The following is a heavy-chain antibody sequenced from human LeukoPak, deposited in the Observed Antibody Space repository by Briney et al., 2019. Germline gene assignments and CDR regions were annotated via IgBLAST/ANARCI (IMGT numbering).Heavy chain of an antibody. Sequence: ASVKVSCKASGYTFTSYGISWVRQAPGQGLEWMGWISAYNGNTNYAQKLQGRVTMTTDTSTSTAYMELRSLRSDDTAVYYCAGGIASTGRYYFDYWGQGTLVTVSS. CDR1: GYTFTSYG. J-gene: IGHJ4*02. CDR3: AGGIASTGRYYFDY. V-gene: IGHV1-18*01. D-gene: IGHD6-13*01. CDR2: ISAYNGNT.